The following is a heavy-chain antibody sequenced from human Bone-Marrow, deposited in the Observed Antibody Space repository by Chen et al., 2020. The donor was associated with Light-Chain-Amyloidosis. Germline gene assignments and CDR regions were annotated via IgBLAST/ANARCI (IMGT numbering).Heavy chain of an antibody. CDR3: AKDTAGYYYYCMDV. CDR1: GFRLDDYA. Sequence: EVKLVESGGGLVQPGRSLRLSCAPSGFRLDDYAMHWVRQAPGKGLECVSVFSWNSGTIGYADSMKGRFTISIDNVKNSLYLQMNSLRSEDTALYYCAKDTAGYYYYCMDVWGQGTTFTVSS. CDR2: FSWNSGTI. J-gene: IGHJ6*02. V-gene: IGHV3-9*01.